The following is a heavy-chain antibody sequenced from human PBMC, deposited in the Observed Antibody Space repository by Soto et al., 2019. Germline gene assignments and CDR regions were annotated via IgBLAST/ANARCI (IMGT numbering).Heavy chain of an antibody. CDR3: ARDYGPRYCSGGSCYSETVGNPTDY. Sequence: GGSLRLSCAASGFTFSSYAMSWVRQAPGKGLERVSAISSCSIYIYYADSVKGLFTISRDNAKNSLYLQMNILRAEDTAVYYCARDYGPRYCSGGSCYSETVGNPTDYWGQGTLVTVSS. V-gene: IGHV3-21*01. J-gene: IGHJ4*02. CDR2: ISSCSIYI. D-gene: IGHD2-15*01. CDR1: GFTFSSYA.